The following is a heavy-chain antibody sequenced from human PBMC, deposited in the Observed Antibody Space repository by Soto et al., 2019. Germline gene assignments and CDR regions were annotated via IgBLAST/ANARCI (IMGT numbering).Heavy chain of an antibody. Sequence: QVQLVQSGAEVKKPGSSVKVSCKASGGTFSSYAISWVRQAPGQGLEWMGGIIPIFGTANYAQKFQGRVTLNADEFTSTAYMELSSLRSEDTAVYYCAGQRPGLLPAPGYWGQGTLVTVSS. D-gene: IGHD6-25*01. V-gene: IGHV1-69*01. CDR1: GGTFSSYA. CDR2: IIPIFGTA. CDR3: AGQRPGLLPAPGY. J-gene: IGHJ4*02.